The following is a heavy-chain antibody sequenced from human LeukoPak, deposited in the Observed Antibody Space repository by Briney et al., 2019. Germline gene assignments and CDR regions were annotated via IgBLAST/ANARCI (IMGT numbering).Heavy chain of an antibody. CDR3: AREDIVVVEAATGGFQH. V-gene: IGHV3-23*01. J-gene: IGHJ1*01. Sequence: GGSLRLSCAASGFTFSSYAMSWVRQAPGKGLEWVSAISGSGGSTYYADSVKGRFTISRDNAKNSLYLQMNSLRAEDTAVYYCAREDIVVVEAATGGFQHWGQGTLVTVSS. CDR2: ISGSGGST. CDR1: GFTFSSYA. D-gene: IGHD2-15*01.